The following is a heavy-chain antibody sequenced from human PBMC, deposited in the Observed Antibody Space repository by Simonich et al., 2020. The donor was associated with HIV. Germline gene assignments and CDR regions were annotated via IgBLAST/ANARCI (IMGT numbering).Heavy chain of an antibody. CDR3: ARRGGYAFDY. CDR2: INHSGRT. Sequence: QVHLQQWGAGLLKPSETLSLTCAGYGGSFSGYYWNWIRQPPGKGLEWMGEINHSGRTEYNPSLKSRVTISVDTSKNQFSLKLSSVTAADTAMYYCARRGGYAFDYWGQGTLVTVSS. CDR1: GGSFSGYY. J-gene: IGHJ4*02. D-gene: IGHD5-12*01. V-gene: IGHV4-34*01.